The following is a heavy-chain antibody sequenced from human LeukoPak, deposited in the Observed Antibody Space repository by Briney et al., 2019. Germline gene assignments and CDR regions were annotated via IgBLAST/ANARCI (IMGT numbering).Heavy chain of an antibody. D-gene: IGHD2-2*01. CDR3: ARGTADPAGIDY. V-gene: IGHV3-74*01. Sequence: GGSLRLSCAASVFPFVTYWMHWVRQAPGKGLVWVSHLNTDGSSPTYGDSAKGRFTVSRDNAKNTLFLQLNSLRVEDTAVYYCARGTADPAGIDYWGQGTLVTVSS. CDR2: LNTDGSSP. J-gene: IGHJ4*02. CDR1: VFPFVTYW.